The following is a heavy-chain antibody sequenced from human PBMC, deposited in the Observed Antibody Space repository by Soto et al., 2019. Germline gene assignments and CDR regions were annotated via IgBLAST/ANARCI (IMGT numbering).Heavy chain of an antibody. Sequence: GGSLRLSCAASGFTVSSSYMSWVRQAPGKGLEWVSVIYSGGSTYYADSVKGRFTISRDNSKNTLYLQMNSLRAEDTAVYYCARDGIGSGGLDYWGQGTLVTVSS. CDR3: ARDGIGSGGLDY. CDR1: GFTVSSSY. V-gene: IGHV3-66*01. J-gene: IGHJ4*02. CDR2: IYSGGST. D-gene: IGHD3-10*01.